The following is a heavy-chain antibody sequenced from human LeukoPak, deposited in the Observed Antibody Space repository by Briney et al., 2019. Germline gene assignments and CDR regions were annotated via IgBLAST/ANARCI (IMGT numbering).Heavy chain of an antibody. V-gene: IGHV3-7*04. D-gene: IGHD6-13*01. CDR2: INQDGSEK. CDR1: GFTFSSYW. Sequence: GGSLRLSCAASGFTFSSYWVNWVRQAPGKGLEWVANINQDGSEKYYVDSVKGRFTISRDNAKNSLYLQMNSLRAEDTAVYYCARDFIAAAGTTDYWDQGTLVTVSS. CDR3: ARDFIAAAGTTDY. J-gene: IGHJ4*02.